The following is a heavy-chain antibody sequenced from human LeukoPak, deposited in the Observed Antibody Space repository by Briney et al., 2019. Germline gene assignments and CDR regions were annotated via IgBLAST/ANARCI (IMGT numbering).Heavy chain of an antibody. Sequence: GESLKISCQGSGYSFTSYWIGWVRRMPGKGLEWMGIIYPGDSDTRYSPSFQGHVTISADKSISTAYLQWNSLKASDTAMYFCARRDGYNEFLDYWGQGTLVTVSS. CDR1: GYSFTSYW. CDR3: ARRDGYNEFLDY. J-gene: IGHJ4*02. V-gene: IGHV5-51*01. D-gene: IGHD5-24*01. CDR2: IYPGDSDT.